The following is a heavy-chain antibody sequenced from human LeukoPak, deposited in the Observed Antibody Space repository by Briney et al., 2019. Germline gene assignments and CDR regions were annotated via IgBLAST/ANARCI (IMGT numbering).Heavy chain of an antibody. CDR1: GFAFSSQA. CDR3: AKDARRSDGWYFFDH. V-gene: IGHV3-23*01. D-gene: IGHD6-19*01. CDR2: ISDSGDIT. J-gene: IGHJ4*02. Sequence: PGGSLRLSCAASGFAFSSQAMGWVRKAPGKGLEWVSVISDSGDITYYADSVKGRFTISRDNSKNTLYLQMFSLRAEDTAVYYCAKDARRSDGWYFFDHWGQGTLVTVSS.